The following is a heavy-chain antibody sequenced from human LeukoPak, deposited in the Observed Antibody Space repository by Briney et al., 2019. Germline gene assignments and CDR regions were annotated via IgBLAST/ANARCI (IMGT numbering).Heavy chain of an antibody. Sequence: SETLSLTCTVSRYSINRGRYWAWIRQPPGEGLECIGNFYHGGGTYYNPSLKSRVTISVDTSKNQFSLKLSSVTAADTAVYYCAGGPSCTGGSCYPFDSWGLGTLVTVSS. V-gene: IGHV4-38-2*02. CDR2: FYHGGGT. CDR3: AGGPSCTGGSCYPFDS. J-gene: IGHJ4*02. CDR1: RYSINRGRY. D-gene: IGHD2-15*01.